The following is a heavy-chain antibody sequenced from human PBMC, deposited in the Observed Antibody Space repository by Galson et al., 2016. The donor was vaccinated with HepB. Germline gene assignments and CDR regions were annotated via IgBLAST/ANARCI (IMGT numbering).Heavy chain of an antibody. V-gene: IGHV3-30-3*01. J-gene: IGHJ6*02. Sequence: SLRLSCAASGFTFSSYFMTWVRQAPGKGLEWVAVISYDGSNKYYADSVKGRFTISRDNSKNTLYLQMNSLRAEDTAVYYCARDTRPYSNLRHGMDVWGQGTTVTVSS. CDR2: ISYDGSNK. CDR1: GFTFSSYF. D-gene: IGHD4-11*01. CDR3: ARDTRPYSNLRHGMDV.